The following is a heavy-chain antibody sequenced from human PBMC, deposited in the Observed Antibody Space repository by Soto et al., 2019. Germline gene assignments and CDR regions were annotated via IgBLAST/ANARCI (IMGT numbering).Heavy chain of an antibody. Sequence: SQTLSLTCAISGDSVSSISASWNWIKQSPSRGLEWLGRTYYRSKWTNDYAVSVKSRITINPDTSKNQFSLQLSSVTPEGTAMYYCVRGYSSSFDYWGQGTLVTVSS. CDR1: GDSVSSISAS. D-gene: IGHD2-15*01. CDR3: VRGYSSSFDY. V-gene: IGHV6-1*01. J-gene: IGHJ4*02. CDR2: TYYRSKWTN.